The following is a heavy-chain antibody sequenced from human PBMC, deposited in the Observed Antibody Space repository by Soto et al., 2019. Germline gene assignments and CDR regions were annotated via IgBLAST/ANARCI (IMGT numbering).Heavy chain of an antibody. J-gene: IGHJ3*02. CDR2: ISSSSSTI. Sequence: GGSLRLSCAASGFTFSSYSMNWVRQAPGKGLEWVSYISSSSSTIYYADSVKGRFTISRDNAKNSLYLQMNSLRDEDTAVYYCARAFRGSYLFVGAFDIWGQGTMVTVSS. D-gene: IGHD1-26*01. CDR1: GFTFSSYS. V-gene: IGHV3-48*02. CDR3: ARAFRGSYLFVGAFDI.